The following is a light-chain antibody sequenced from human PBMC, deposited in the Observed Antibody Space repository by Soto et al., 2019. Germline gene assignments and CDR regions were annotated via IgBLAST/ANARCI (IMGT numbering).Light chain of an antibody. V-gene: IGLV2-23*01. CDR2: EGI. J-gene: IGLJ3*02. CDR3: CSFAGNYWL. Sequence: QSVLTQPASVSGSPGQSITISCTGTSSDIGNYYVVSWYQQHPDRAPKVIIYEGIKRPSGVSNRFSGSKSGNTASLTISGLQAEDEADYYCCSFAGNYWLFGGGTKVTVL. CDR1: SSDIGNYYV.